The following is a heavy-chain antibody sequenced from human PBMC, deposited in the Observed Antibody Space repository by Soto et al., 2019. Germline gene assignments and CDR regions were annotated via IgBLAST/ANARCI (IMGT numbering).Heavy chain of an antibody. CDR3: ARVQVFGVVIISPNYFDP. Sequence: PGGSLRLSCAASGFTFSDTYMTWIRQAPGKGLEWISYISGRSSYTNYADSVKGRFTISRDNAKNSLYLQMNSLRAEDTAVYYCARVQVFGVVIISPNYFDPWGQGTLVTVSS. D-gene: IGHD3-3*01. CDR2: ISGRSSYT. V-gene: IGHV3-11*06. CDR1: GFTFSDTY. J-gene: IGHJ5*02.